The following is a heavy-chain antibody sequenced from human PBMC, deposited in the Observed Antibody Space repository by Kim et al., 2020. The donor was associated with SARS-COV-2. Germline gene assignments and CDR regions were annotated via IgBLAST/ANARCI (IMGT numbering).Heavy chain of an antibody. CDR1: GGSISSYY. CDR2: IYYSGST. J-gene: IGHJ4*02. D-gene: IGHD6-6*01. Sequence: SETLSLTCTVSGGSISSYYWSWIRQPPGKGLEWIGYIYYSGSTNYNPSLKSRVTISVDTSKNQFSLKLSSVTAADTAVYYCARAVGAARPLSYWGQGTLVTVSS. V-gene: IGHV4-59*13. CDR3: ARAVGAARPLSY.